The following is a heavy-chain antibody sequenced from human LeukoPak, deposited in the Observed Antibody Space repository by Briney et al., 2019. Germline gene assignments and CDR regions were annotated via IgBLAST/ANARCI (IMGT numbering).Heavy chain of an antibody. CDR1: GGSISSSSYY. J-gene: IGHJ4*02. CDR3: AREVYYDSNGFPRYFDY. Sequence: SETLSLTCTVSGGSISSSSYYWGWIRQPPGKGLEWIGSIYYSGSTNYNPSLKSRVTISVDTSKNQFSLKLSSVTAADTAVYYCAREVYYDSNGFPRYFDYWGQGTLVTVSS. CDR2: IYYSGST. D-gene: IGHD3-22*01. V-gene: IGHV4-39*07.